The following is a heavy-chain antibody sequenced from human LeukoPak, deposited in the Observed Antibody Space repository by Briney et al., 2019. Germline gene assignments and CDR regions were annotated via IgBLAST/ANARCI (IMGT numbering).Heavy chain of an antibody. Sequence: ASVKVSCKASGYTFTSYDINWVRQATGQGLEWMGWMNPNSSNTGYAQKFQGRVTITRNTSISTAYMELSSLRSEDTAVYYCAKALRGYSYGSLDYWGQGTLVTVSS. CDR1: GYTFTSYD. D-gene: IGHD5-18*01. CDR3: AKALRGYSYGSLDY. V-gene: IGHV1-8*03. J-gene: IGHJ4*02. CDR2: MNPNSSNT.